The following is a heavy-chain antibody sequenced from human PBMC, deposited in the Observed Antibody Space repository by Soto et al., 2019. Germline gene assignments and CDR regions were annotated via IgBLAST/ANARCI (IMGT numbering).Heavy chain of an antibody. CDR1: GFTFSSYE. CDR3: ARETHFIDY. CDR2: ISSTGTSM. J-gene: IGHJ4*02. Sequence: VQLVESGGDLVQPGGSSRLSCAASGFTFSSYEMNWVRQAPGKGLEWVSYISSTGTSMDYADSVKGRFTISRDNAKNSLFLQLNSLRDEDTAVYYCARETHFIDYWGQGTLVSVSA. V-gene: IGHV3-48*03.